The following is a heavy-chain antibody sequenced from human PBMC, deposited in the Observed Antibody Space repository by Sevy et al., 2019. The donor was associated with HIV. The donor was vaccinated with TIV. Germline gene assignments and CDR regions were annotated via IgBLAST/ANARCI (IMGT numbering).Heavy chain of an antibody. CDR2: IYFTGNT. D-gene: IGHD1-1*01. Sequence: SETLSLTCSVSGGSISSYFWTWVRQSPGKGLEWIGNIYFTGNTDYSPSPRSRVPLSLATSKSQFSLTLKSVTAADTAISFCARDSTTRPRVLDYWGQGTLVTVSS. J-gene: IGHJ4*02. V-gene: IGHV4-59*01. CDR1: GGSISSYF. CDR3: ARDSTTRPRVLDY.